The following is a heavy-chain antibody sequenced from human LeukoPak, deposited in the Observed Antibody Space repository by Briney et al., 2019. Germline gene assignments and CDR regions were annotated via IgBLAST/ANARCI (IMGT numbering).Heavy chain of an antibody. V-gene: IGHV3-64*01. D-gene: IGHD1-20*01. CDR2: ISSNGGST. CDR3: ARAVHNWNPGPFDY. Sequence: GGSLRLSCAASGFTFSSYAMHWVRQAPGNGLEYVSAISSNGGSTYYANSVKGRFTISRDNSKNTLYLQMGSLRAEDMAVYYCARAVHNWNPGPFDYWGQGTLVTVSS. J-gene: IGHJ4*02. CDR1: GFTFSSYA.